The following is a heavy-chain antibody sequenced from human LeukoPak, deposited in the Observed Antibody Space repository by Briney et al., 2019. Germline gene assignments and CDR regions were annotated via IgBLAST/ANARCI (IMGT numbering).Heavy chain of an antibody. V-gene: IGHV1-8*01. CDR1: GYTFTSYD. Sequence: ASVNVSCKASGYTFTSYDINWVRQATGQGLEWMGWMNPNSGNTGYAQKFQGRVTMTRNTSISTAYMELSSLRSEDTAVYYCARVMDCSGGSCYSYYYGMDVWGQGTTVTVSS. CDR3: ARVMDCSGGSCYSYYYGMDV. D-gene: IGHD2-15*01. J-gene: IGHJ6*02. CDR2: MNPNSGNT.